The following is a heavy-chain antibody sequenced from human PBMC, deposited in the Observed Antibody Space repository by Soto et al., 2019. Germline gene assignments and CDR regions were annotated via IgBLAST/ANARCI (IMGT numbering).Heavy chain of an antibody. D-gene: IGHD2-2*01. CDR1: GFTFSSYG. Sequence: QAQLVESGGGVVQPGRSLRLSCAASGFTFSSYGMHWVRQAPGKGLEWVAVISYDGSNKYYADSVKGRFTISRDNSKNTLYLQMNSLRAEDTAVYYCAKDRNFYCSSTSCYAEYYMDVWGKGTTVTVSS. CDR3: AKDRNFYCSSTSCYAEYYMDV. J-gene: IGHJ6*03. V-gene: IGHV3-30*18. CDR2: ISYDGSNK.